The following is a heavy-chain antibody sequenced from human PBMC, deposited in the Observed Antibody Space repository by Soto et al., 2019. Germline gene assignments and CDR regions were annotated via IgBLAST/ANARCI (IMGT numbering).Heavy chain of an antibody. Sequence: QLQLQESGPGLVKPSETLSLTCTVSGGSISSSSYYWGWIRQPPGKGLEWIGSIYSSGSTYYNTSRKSRVTISVDTSKTQLSLRLSSVTAADTAAYYCAGARQQRVLFDDWGQGTLVTVSS. V-gene: IGHV4-39*01. CDR1: GGSISSSSYY. CDR2: IYSSGST. CDR3: AGARQQRVLFDD. J-gene: IGHJ4*02. D-gene: IGHD6-13*01.